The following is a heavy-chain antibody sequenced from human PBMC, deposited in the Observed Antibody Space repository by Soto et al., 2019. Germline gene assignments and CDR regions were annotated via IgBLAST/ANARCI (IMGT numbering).Heavy chain of an antibody. CDR3: AKDKGIAAAGFYDY. Sequence: GESLKISCAASGFTFSSYAMSWVRQAPGKGLEWVSAISGSGGSTYYADSVKGRFTISRDNSKNTLYLQMNSLRAEDTAVYYCAKDKGIAAAGFYDYWGQGTLVTVSS. D-gene: IGHD6-13*01. J-gene: IGHJ4*02. V-gene: IGHV3-23*01. CDR2: ISGSGGST. CDR1: GFTFSSYA.